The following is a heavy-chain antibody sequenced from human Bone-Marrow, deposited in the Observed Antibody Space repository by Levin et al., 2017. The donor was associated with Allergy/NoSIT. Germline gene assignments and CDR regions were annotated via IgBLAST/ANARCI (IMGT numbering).Heavy chain of an antibody. J-gene: IGHJ4*02. Sequence: GGSLRLSCAASGFTFSSYGIHWVRQAPGNGLEWVAVTSYDGSKKHYADSVKGRFTISRDDSKNTMYLQMNSLRAEDTAVYYCAKQRDDYCSSISCYFPLDYWGQGTLVTVSS. D-gene: IGHD2-2*01. CDR3: AKQRDDYCSSISCYFPLDY. CDR1: GFTFSSYG. CDR2: TSYDGSKK. V-gene: IGHV3-30*18.